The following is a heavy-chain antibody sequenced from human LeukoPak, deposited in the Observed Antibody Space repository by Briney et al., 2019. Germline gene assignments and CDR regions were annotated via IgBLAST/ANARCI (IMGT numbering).Heavy chain of an antibody. J-gene: IGHJ4*02. CDR3: ARDKFCSDTGSCNIGLFDL. CDR2: INHRGSS. CDR1: GGSFSCYY. D-gene: IGHD2-15*01. V-gene: IGHV4-34*01. Sequence: PSETLSLTCGVFGGSFSCYYWTWLRQPPGKGLEWIGQINHRGSSHYNPSLRSRVTISVDTSKTQFSLKLTSVTAADTAVYYCARDKFCSDTGSCNIGLFDLWGQGSLVTVSS.